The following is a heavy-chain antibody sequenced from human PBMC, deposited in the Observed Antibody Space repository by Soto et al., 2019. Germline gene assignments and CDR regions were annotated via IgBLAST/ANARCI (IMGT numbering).Heavy chain of an antibody. V-gene: IGHV4-4*02. Sequence: QVQLQESGPGLVEPSETLSLTCAVSGGSISETYWWSWVRQPPGKGLQWIGATSYRGTAHYNPSLRSRVTISMDTSRNQISLTLISVTAADSASYYCARHVGVPGTRGFDYWGQGTLVTVSS. CDR3: ARHVGVPGTRGFDY. J-gene: IGHJ4*02. D-gene: IGHD1-1*01. CDR1: GGSISETYW. CDR2: TSYRGTA.